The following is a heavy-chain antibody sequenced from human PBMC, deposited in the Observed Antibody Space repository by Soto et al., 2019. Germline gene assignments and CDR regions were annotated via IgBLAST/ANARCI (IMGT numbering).Heavy chain of an antibody. J-gene: IGHJ4*02. CDR3: AKETPYYYDSSGSYAPIIDY. V-gene: IGHV3-30*18. CDR1: GFTFSSYV. CDR2: ISYDGSNK. D-gene: IGHD3-22*01. Sequence: GGSLRLSCAASGFTFSSYVMHWVRQAPGKGLEWVAVISYDGSNKYYADSVKGRFTISRDNSKNTLYLQMNSLRAEDTAVYYCAKETPYYYDSSGSYAPIIDYWGQGTLVTVSS.